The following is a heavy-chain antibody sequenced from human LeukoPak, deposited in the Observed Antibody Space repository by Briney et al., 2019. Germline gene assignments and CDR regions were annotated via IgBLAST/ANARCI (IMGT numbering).Heavy chain of an antibody. D-gene: IGHD2-2*01. J-gene: IGHJ3*02. V-gene: IGHV3-30*04. CDR1: GFTFSSYA. Sequence: GGSLRLSCAASGFTFSSYAMHWVRQAPGKGLEWVAVTSYDESSKYYADSVKGRFTISRDNSKSTLYLQMNSLRAEDTAMYYCARSTSEAFDIWGQGTMVTVSS. CDR2: TSYDESSK. CDR3: ARSTSEAFDI.